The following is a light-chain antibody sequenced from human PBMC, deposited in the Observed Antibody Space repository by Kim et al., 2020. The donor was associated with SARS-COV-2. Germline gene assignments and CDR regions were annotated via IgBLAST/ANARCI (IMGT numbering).Light chain of an antibody. Sequence: LSATVSDSVTVTCQATQSINNDLAWYQQKPGKPPKLLIYKASILQSGVPSRFSGSGSGTEFTLTVSGLQPDDFGTYFCHQYNSLDSFGQGTKLEI. CDR1: QSINND. J-gene: IGKJ2*03. CDR2: KAS. V-gene: IGKV1-5*03. CDR3: HQYNSLDS.